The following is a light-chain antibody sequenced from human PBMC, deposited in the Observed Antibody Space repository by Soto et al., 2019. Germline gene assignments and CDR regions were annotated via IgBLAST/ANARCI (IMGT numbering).Light chain of an antibody. CDR2: GAS. CDR3: QQYNNLWT. V-gene: IGKV3-15*01. Sequence: EIVMTQSPATLSVSPGERATLSCRASQSVSSTLAWYQQKPGQAPRLLIYGASTRATDVPARFSGSGSGTEFTLTISSLQSEDFAVYYSQQYNNLWTFGQGTKVEIK. CDR1: QSVSST. J-gene: IGKJ1*01.